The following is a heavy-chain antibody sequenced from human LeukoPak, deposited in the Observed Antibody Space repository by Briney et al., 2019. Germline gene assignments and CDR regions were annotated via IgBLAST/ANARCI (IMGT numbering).Heavy chain of an antibody. D-gene: IGHD3-3*01. V-gene: IGHV1-2*02. CDR2: INTKTGRT. CDR3: ARADFIDAGPYLIAP. Sequence: ASVKVSCKTSGYTFTDYYIHWVRQASGQGLEWMGWINTKTGRTSSARKFQGRVTMTRDPFITTVYMDMAWLTSDDTAIYFCARADFIDAGPYLIAPWGPGTLVTVSS. CDR1: GYTFTDYY. J-gene: IGHJ5*02.